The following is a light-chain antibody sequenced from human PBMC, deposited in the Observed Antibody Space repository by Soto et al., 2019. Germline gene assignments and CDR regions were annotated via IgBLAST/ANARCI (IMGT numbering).Light chain of an antibody. CDR3: ISYTSDDVRYV. Sequence: QSVLTQPASVSGSPGQSITIACTGTNRDVGSYNLVSWYQQRPGEAPKLIISEVSHRPSGVSNRFSGSKSGNTASLTISGLQSDDEADYYCISYTSDDVRYVFGTGTKLTVL. J-gene: IGLJ1*01. V-gene: IGLV2-14*01. CDR1: NRDVGSYNL. CDR2: EVS.